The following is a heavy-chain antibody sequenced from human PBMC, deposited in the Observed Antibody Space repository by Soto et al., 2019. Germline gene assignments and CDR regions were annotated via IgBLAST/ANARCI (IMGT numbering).Heavy chain of an antibody. J-gene: IGHJ6*02. CDR2: INGYNGNT. CDR3: ARLGDSPYYSTGMDV. D-gene: IGHD3-16*01. V-gene: IGHV1-18*01. Sequence: QVQLVQSGAEVKKPGASVKVSCKASGYTFSRSGISWVRQAPGQGLEWMGWINGYNGNTNYTQKMQGRITMTTDTPTSTAYVERGTLISADPAGYYGARLGDSPYYSTGMDVWAQGTTVFVSS. CDR1: GYTFSRSG.